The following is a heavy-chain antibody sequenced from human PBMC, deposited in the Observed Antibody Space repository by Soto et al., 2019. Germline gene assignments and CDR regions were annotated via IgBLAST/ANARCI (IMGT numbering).Heavy chain of an antibody. CDR1: GFTIRNFG. D-gene: IGHD1-7*01. J-gene: IGHJ4*02. V-gene: IGHV3-23*01. CDR3: AKETGSTFYFGY. CDR2: IGGSVGST. Sequence: VSLRLCCAVFGFTIRNFGRRWISQDPGKGLEWVSAIGGSVGSTSYAAFGKGRFTISRDNSKNTLYLQMNSLRAEDTVVYCCAKETGSTFYFGYWGQGTLVTV.